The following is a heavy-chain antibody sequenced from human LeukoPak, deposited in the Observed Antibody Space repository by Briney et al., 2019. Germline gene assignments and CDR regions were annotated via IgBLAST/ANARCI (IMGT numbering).Heavy chain of an antibody. CDR3: ARDLENDYVWGTFDY. D-gene: IGHD3-16*01. Sequence: AGGSLRLSCAASGFTFCSYWMLWVRQAPGKGLVWVSRINSDGSSTSYADSVKGRFTISRDNAKNSLYLQMNSLRADDTAVYYCARDLENDYVWGTFDYWGQGTLVTVSS. CDR1: GFTFCSYW. J-gene: IGHJ4*02. CDR2: INSDGSST. V-gene: IGHV3-74*01.